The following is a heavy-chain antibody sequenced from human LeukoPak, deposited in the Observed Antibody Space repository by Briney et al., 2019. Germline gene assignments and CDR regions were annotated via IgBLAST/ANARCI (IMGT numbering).Heavy chain of an antibody. CDR3: ARVIQLWLMLDY. J-gene: IGHJ4*02. Sequence: GGSLRLSCAASGFTVSSNYMSWVRQAPGKGLEWVSVIYSGGSTYYADSVKGRFTISRDNSKNTQYLQMNSLRAEDTAVYYCARVIQLWLMLDYWGQGTLVTVSS. CDR1: GFTVSSNY. D-gene: IGHD5-18*01. CDR2: IYSGGST. V-gene: IGHV3-53*01.